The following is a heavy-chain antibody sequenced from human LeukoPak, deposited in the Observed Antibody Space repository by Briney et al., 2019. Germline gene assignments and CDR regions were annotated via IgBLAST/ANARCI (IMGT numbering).Heavy chain of an antibody. J-gene: IGHJ4*02. CDR1: GFTFSSYS. Sequence: GGSLRLSCAASGFTFSSYSMNWVRQAPGKGLKWVSAIIGSGLSTYYADSVKGRFTISRDNSKNTLYLQMNSLRAEDTAVYYCAKDLSPGPDWGQGTLVTVSS. CDR3: AKDLSPGPD. CDR2: IIGSGLST. V-gene: IGHV3-23*01.